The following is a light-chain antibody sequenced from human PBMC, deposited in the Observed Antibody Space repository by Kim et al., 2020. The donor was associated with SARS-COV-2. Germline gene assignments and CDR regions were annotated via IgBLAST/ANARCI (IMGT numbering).Light chain of an antibody. J-gene: IGKJ5*01. Sequence: LSAGESDSLSCRASQSVSTYIAWYQQRPGQAPRLLISDASNRATGIPARFSGSGSGTDFTLTISTLEPEDFAVYYCQQRDNWPPTFGHGTRLEIK. CDR1: QSVSTY. CDR2: DAS. V-gene: IGKV3-11*01. CDR3: QQRDNWPPT.